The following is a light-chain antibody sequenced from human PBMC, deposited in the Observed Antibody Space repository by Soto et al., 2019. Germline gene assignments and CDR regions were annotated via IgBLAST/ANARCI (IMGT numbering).Light chain of an antibody. CDR1: GGHSSNA. J-gene: IGLJ2*01. CDR3: QTWGTGMGL. Sequence: QSVLTQSPSASASLGASVNLTCTVSGGHSSNAIAWHQQQPEKGPRYLMKLYSDSSHNKGDGIPDRFSGSSSGAERYLTISSLQSEDEADYYCQTWGTGMGLFGGGTKLTVL. V-gene: IGLV4-69*01. CDR2: LYSDSSH.